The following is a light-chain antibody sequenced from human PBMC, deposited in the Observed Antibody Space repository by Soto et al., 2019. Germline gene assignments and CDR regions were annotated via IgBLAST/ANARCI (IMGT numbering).Light chain of an antibody. J-gene: IGLJ3*02. Sequence: QSVLTQPPSASGTPGPGVTISCSGSSSNIGSNYVYWYQHLPGTASKLLIYTDSRRPSGVPDRFSGSKSGTSASLAISGLRSDDEADYYCATWDDSLSGVVFGGGTKLTVL. CDR2: TDS. CDR1: SSNIGSNY. CDR3: ATWDDSLSGVV. V-gene: IGLV1-47*01.